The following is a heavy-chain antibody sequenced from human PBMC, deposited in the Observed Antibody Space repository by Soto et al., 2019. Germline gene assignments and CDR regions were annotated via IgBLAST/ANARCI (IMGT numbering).Heavy chain of an antibody. J-gene: IGHJ4*02. CDR2: INAGNGNT. CDR1: GYTFTSYA. V-gene: IGHV1-3*01. CDR3: AKDYYDSSGYYPPGLHFDC. Sequence: QVQLVQSGAEAKKPGASVKVSRKASGYTFTSYAMHWVRQAPGQRLEWMGWINAGNGNTKYSQKFQGRVTITRDTTASTAYMELSSRRSEDTAVYYCAKDYYDSSGYYPPGLHFDCWGQGTVVTVSS. D-gene: IGHD3-22*01.